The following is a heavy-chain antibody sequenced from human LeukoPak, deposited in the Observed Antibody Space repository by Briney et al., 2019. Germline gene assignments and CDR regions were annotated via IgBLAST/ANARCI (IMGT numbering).Heavy chain of an antibody. CDR1: GVSIGSAGYY. CDR3: ARSQSQSGSYRYYFTY. Sequence: PSETLSLTCSVSGVSIGSAGYYWTWIRQPPGKGLEWIGYMYYSWNSNFNPFLKSRVTMSLDPSKNRFSLKLSSVTAADTAVYYCARSQSQSGSYRYYFTYWGQGTLVTVSS. CDR2: MYYSWNS. V-gene: IGHV4-61*08. D-gene: IGHD1-26*01. J-gene: IGHJ4*02.